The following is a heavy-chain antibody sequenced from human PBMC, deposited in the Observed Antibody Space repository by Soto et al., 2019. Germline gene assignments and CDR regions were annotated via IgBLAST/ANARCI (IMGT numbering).Heavy chain of an antibody. D-gene: IGHD2-2*01. Sequence: SETLSLTCAVYGGSFSGYYWSWIRQPPGKGLEWIGEINHSGSTNYNPSLKSRVTISVDTSKNQFSLKLSSVTAADTAVYYCASRSDCSSTSCYGGSGYWGQGTLVTVSS. J-gene: IGHJ4*02. V-gene: IGHV4-34*01. CDR1: GGSFSGYY. CDR3: ASRSDCSSTSCYGGSGY. CDR2: INHSGST.